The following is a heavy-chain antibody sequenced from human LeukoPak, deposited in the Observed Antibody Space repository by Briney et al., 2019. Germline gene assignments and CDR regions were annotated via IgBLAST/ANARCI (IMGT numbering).Heavy chain of an antibody. Sequence: GGSLRLSCAASGFTFSSYDMSWVRQAPGKGLEWVSSISGSGDRTIHADSVRGRLTISRDKSKNTLYLQMSSLRAEDTAVYYCAKVPQPDYYFDYWGQGSLVTVSS. CDR1: GFTFSSYD. J-gene: IGHJ4*02. CDR2: ISGSGDRT. CDR3: AKVPQPDYYFDY. V-gene: IGHV3-23*01.